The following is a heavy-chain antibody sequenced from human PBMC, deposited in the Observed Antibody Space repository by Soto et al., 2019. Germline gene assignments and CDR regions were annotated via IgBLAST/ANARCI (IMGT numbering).Heavy chain of an antibody. D-gene: IGHD3-22*01. J-gene: IGHJ4*02. Sequence: GGSLRLSCAASGFTFSSYEMNWVRQAPGKGLEWVSYISSSGSTIYYADSVKGRFTISRDNAKNSLYLQMNSLRAEDTAVYYCARGSPFITMTVVVIRPPDYWGQGTLVTVSS. V-gene: IGHV3-48*03. CDR2: ISSSGSTI. CDR1: GFTFSSYE. CDR3: ARGSPFITMTVVVIRPPDY.